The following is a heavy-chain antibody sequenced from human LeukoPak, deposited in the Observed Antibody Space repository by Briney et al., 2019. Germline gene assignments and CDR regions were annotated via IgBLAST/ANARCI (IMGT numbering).Heavy chain of an antibody. D-gene: IGHD6-13*01. V-gene: IGHV3-11*04. CDR1: GFTFSDYY. CDR2: ISSSGGTI. CDR3: AGGYSSSWYRFDP. Sequence: GGSLRLSCAASGFTFSDYYMSWIRQAPGKGLEWISYISSSGGTIYYADSVKGRFTISRDNAKNSLYLQMNSLRAEDTAVYYCAGGYSSSWYRFDPWGQGTLVTVSS. J-gene: IGHJ5*02.